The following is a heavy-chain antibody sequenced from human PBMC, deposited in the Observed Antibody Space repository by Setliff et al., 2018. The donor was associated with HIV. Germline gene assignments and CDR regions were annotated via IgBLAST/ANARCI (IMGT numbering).Heavy chain of an antibody. Sequence: SETLSLTCTVSDRGTYYWSWIRQPAGTGLEWIGRVASRCDTNYNPSLMSRLTMSVDMSKNQFSLKLSSVTAADTAVYYGARDFGASGYSEYWGQGTLVTVSS. CDR2: VASRCDT. CDR3: ARDFGASGYSEY. D-gene: IGHD3-22*01. V-gene: IGHV4-4*07. J-gene: IGHJ4*02. CDR1: DRGTYY.